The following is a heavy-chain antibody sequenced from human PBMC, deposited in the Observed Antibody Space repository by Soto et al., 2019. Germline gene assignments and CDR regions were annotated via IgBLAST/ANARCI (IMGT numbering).Heavy chain of an antibody. Sequence: ETLSLTCSVPGVSISSYFWSWIRQAPGRGLEWIGYTYHRGSTNYSPPLKSRAAISLDTSENQFSLKVNSVTAADTAVYYCARIGGYHGPLDYWGQGTPVTVS. CDR3: ARIGGYHGPLDY. V-gene: IGHV4-59*01. CDR1: GVSISSYF. J-gene: IGHJ4*02. CDR2: TYHRGST. D-gene: IGHD6-25*01.